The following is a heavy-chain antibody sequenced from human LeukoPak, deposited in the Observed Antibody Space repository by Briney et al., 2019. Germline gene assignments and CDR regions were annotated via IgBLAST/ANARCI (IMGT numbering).Heavy chain of an antibody. CDR3: ARTYSSIGYYYYGMDV. CDR1: GGSFSGYY. D-gene: IGHD6-13*01. Sequence: SETLSPTCAVYGGSFSGYYWSWIRQPPGKGLEWIGEINHSGSTNYNPSLKSRVTISVDTSKNQFSLKLSSVTAADTAVYYCARTYSSIGYYYYGMDVWGQGTTVTVSS. V-gene: IGHV4-34*01. J-gene: IGHJ6*02. CDR2: INHSGST.